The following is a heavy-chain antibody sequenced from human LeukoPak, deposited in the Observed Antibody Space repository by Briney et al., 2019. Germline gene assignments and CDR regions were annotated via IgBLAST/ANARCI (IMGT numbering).Heavy chain of an antibody. V-gene: IGHV3-23*01. CDR3: ADPVLLSDY. D-gene: IGHD3-10*01. J-gene: IGHJ4*02. Sequence: PGGSLRLSCAASGFAFSSYAMSWVRQAPGKGLEWVSAISGSGGSRYYADSVKGRFTISRDNSKNTLYLQMNSLRAEDTAVYYCADPVLLSDYWGQGTLVTVSS. CDR1: GFAFSSYA. CDR2: ISGSGGSR.